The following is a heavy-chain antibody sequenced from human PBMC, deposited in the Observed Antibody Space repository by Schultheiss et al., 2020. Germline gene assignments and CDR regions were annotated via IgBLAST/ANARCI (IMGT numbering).Heavy chain of an antibody. CDR1: GFIFSASG. CDR2: ISGSGGST. CDR3: GRVGPQWSIDY. Sequence: GGSLRLSCAASGFIFSASGIHWVCQAPGKGLEWVSAISGSGGSTYYADSVKGRFTISRDNAKNTLYLQMNSLRVDDSGIYYCGRVGPQWSIDYWGQGTLVTVSS. D-gene: IGHD1-26*01. J-gene: IGHJ4*02. V-gene: IGHV3-23*01.